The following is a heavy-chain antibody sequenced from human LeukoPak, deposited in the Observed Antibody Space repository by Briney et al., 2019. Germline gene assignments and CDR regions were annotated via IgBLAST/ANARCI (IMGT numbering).Heavy chain of an antibody. CDR1: GFTFSSYA. CDR3: ARAHVNARGAGSFDY. V-gene: IGHV3-23*01. D-gene: IGHD3-10*01. J-gene: IGHJ4*02. Sequence: GGSLRLSCAASGFTFSSYAMSWVRQAPGKGLEWVSAISGSGGSTYYADSVKGRFTISRDNSKNTLYLQMNSLRAEDTAVYYCARAHVNARGAGSFDYWGQGTLVTVSS. CDR2: ISGSGGST.